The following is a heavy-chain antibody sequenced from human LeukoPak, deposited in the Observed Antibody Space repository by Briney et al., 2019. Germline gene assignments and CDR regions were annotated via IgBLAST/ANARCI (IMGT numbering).Heavy chain of an antibody. Sequence: SETLSLTCAVYGGSFSGYYWSWIRQPPGKGLEWIGEINHSGGTNYNPSLKSRVTISVDTSKNQFSLKLSSVTAADTAVYYCARVGYCSSTSCLYFDYWGQGTLVAVSS. CDR2: INHSGGT. CDR3: ARVGYCSSTSCLYFDY. J-gene: IGHJ4*02. CDR1: GGSFSGYY. D-gene: IGHD2-2*01. V-gene: IGHV4-34*01.